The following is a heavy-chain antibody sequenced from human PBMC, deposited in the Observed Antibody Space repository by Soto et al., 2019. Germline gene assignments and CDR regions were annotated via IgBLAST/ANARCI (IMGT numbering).Heavy chain of an antibody. Sequence: KLSETLSLTCTVSGGSISSGGYYWSWIRQHPGKGLEWIGYIYYSGSTYYNPSLKSRVTISVDTSKNQFSLKLSSVTAADTAVYYCARVIAAAASKAFDIWGQGTMVTVSS. CDR2: IYYSGST. J-gene: IGHJ3*02. CDR3: ARVIAAAASKAFDI. D-gene: IGHD6-13*01. V-gene: IGHV4-31*03. CDR1: GGSISSGGYY.